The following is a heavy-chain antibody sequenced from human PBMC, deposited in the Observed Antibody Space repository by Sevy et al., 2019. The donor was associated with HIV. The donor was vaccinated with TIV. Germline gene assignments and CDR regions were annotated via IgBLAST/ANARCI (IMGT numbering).Heavy chain of an antibody. CDR1: GFTFSSYA. V-gene: IGHV3-23*01. CDR2: ISGSGGST. J-gene: IGHJ4*02. D-gene: IGHD6-19*01. Sequence: GGCLRLSCAASGFTFSSYAMSWVRQAPGKGLEWVSAISGSGGSTYYADSVKGRFTISRDNSKNTLYLQMNSLRAEDTAVYYCAKGPVQWLVQGFDYWGQGTLVTVSS. CDR3: AKGPVQWLVQGFDY.